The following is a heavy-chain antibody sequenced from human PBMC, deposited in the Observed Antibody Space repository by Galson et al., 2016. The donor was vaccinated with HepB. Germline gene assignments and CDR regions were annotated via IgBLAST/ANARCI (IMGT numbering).Heavy chain of an antibody. V-gene: IGHV4-31*02. CDR3: ARVGRLDFWSGFYVPPFDY. D-gene: IGHD3-3*01. Sequence: LTCTVSGGSITSDGYYWSWIRQHPGKGLEWIGYIYYSGTTYYNLSLKSRVTISVDTSKNQFSLKLSSVTAADTAVYYCARVGRLDFWSGFYVPPFDYWGQGTLVAVSS. J-gene: IGHJ4*02. CDR2: IYYSGTT. CDR1: GGSITSDGYY.